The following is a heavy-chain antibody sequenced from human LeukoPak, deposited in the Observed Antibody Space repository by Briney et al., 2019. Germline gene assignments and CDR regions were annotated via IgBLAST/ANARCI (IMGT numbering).Heavy chain of an antibody. D-gene: IGHD2-21*02. CDR3: ARAPGVTAPPFDN. CDR1: GFTFSTYA. V-gene: IGHV3-30-3*01. CDR2: ISYDGSNK. J-gene: IGHJ4*02. Sequence: GRSLRLSCAASGFTFSTYAMHWVRQASDKGLEWVAVISYDGSNKYYADSVKGRFTISRDNSKNTLYLQMNSLRAEDTAVCYCARAPGVTAPPFDNWGQGTLVTVPS.